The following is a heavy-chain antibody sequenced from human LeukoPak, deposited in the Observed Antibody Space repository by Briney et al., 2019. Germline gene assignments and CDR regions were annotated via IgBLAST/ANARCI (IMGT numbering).Heavy chain of an antibody. V-gene: IGHV4-34*01. CDR2: INHSGST. CDR1: GGSFSGYY. J-gene: IGHJ4*02. Sequence: SETLSLTCAAYGGSFSGYYWSWIRQPPGKGLEWIGEINHSGSTNYNPSLKSRVTISVDTSKNQFSLKLSSVTAADTAVYYCARGGRGYWTWGQGTLVTVSS. CDR3: ARGGRGYWT. D-gene: IGHD2-8*01.